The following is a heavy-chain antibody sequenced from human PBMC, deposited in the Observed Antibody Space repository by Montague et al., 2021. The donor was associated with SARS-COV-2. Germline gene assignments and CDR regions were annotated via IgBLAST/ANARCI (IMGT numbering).Heavy chain of an antibody. D-gene: IGHD3-10*01. CDR2: VSDTGGGT. Sequence: SLRLSCAASGFTFRNYAMGWVRQAPGKGLEWVSAVSDTGGGTYYADSVKGRFTISRDNGRNSVHLRMNSLRAEDTALYYCAKDDGSGNYYNGLYENWGQGTRVTVSS. V-gene: IGHV3-23*01. CDR1: GFTFRNYA. CDR3: AKDDGSGNYYNGLYEN. J-gene: IGHJ4*02.